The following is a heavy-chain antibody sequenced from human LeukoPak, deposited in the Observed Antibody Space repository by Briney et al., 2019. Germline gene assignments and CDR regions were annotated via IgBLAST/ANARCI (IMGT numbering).Heavy chain of an antibody. CDR1: GFTFSSLG. CDR2: IRYDGSNN. J-gene: IGHJ6*03. CDR3: AKEGLLDYYYHYMDV. Sequence: GGSLRLSWAASGFTFSSLGMHWVRQVRGKGLEWVAFIRYDGSNNYYTDSVQRRFTIYRDNSKNTLYLQMNSLRAEDTAVYYCAKEGLLDYYYHYMDVWGKGTTVTLSS. V-gene: IGHV3-30*02. D-gene: IGHD3-3*02.